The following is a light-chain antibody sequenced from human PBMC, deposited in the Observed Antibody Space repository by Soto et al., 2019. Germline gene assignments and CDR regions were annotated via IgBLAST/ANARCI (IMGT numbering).Light chain of an antibody. Sequence: EIVLTESPGTLSLSPGERATLSCRARQSVSSSYLAWYQQKPGQAPRLLIYGASSRATGIPDRFSGSGSGTDFTLTISRLEPEDFAVYYCQQYNNWPPWTFGQGTKVDIK. V-gene: IGKV3-20*01. CDR3: QQYNNWPPWT. J-gene: IGKJ1*01. CDR1: QSVSSSY. CDR2: GAS.